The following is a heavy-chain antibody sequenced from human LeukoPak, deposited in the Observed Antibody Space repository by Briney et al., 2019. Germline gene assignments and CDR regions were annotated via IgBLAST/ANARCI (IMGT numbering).Heavy chain of an antibody. D-gene: IGHD3-10*01. V-gene: IGHV3-53*01. CDR1: GFTVSSNY. J-gene: IGHJ4*02. Sequence: SGGSLRLSCAASGFTVSSNYMSWVRQAPGKGLEWVSVIYSGGSTYYADSVKGRFTISRDNSKNTLYLQMNSLRAEDTAVYYCAREGLWFGESGEGGSDYWGQGTLVTVSS. CDR3: AREGLWFGESGEGGSDY. CDR2: IYSGGST.